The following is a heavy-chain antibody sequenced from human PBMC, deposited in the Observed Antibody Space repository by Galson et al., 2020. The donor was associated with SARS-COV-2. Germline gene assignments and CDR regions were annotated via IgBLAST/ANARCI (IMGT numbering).Heavy chain of an antibody. CDR3: AREAGAGYFDY. CDR2: ISDSGST. Sequence: SETLSLTCTVPGGSVISDYWSWIRQPPGKGLEWIGFISDSGSTSSNPYLNSRVTISVDTTKNLFSLKLNSVTAADTAVYYCAREAGAGYFDYWGQGMLVTVSS. V-gene: IGHV4-59*02. CDR1: GGSVISDY. J-gene: IGHJ4*02. D-gene: IGHD1-26*01.